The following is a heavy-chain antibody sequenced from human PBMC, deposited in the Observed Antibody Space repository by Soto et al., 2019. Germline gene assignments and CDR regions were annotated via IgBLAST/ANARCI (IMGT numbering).Heavy chain of an antibody. D-gene: IGHD6-19*01. CDR1: GFTFSSYE. CDR3: ARWLGNYYYYYGMDV. Sequence: PGRSLRLSCAASGFTFSSYEMNLVRQAPGKGLECVSYISSSGSTIYYADSVKGRFTISRDNAKNSLYLQMNSLRAEDTAVYYCARWLGNYYYYYGMDVWGQGTTVNVSS. J-gene: IGHJ6*02. CDR2: ISSSGSTI. V-gene: IGHV3-48*03.